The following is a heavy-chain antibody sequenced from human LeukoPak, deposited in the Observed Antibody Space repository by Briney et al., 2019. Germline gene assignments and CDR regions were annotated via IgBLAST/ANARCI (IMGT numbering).Heavy chain of an antibody. CDR2: INPDNGDT. D-gene: IGHD6-19*01. CDR3: ATYSGSHWWLFDY. CDR1: GYIFTGYW. J-gene: IGHJ4*02. V-gene: IGHV1-2*02. Sequence: GASVKVSCKASGYIFTGYWMHWVRQAPGQGFEWMGCINPDNGDTRRAQKFQGRVTMTRDTSISTAYMDLSSLNSDDTAVYYCATYSGSHWWLFDYWGQGTLVTVSS.